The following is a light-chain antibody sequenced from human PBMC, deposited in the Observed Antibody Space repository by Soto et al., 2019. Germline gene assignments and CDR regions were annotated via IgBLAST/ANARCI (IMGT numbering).Light chain of an antibody. Sequence: QAVVTQAPSVSVSPGGTVTLTCGLSSGSVCTSYYPSWYQQTPGQAPRTLIYSTNTRSSGVPDRFSGSILGNKAALTITGAEADDESDYSCVLDMGSVVVFGGGTQLTVL. CDR3: VLDMGSVVV. V-gene: IGLV8-61*01. CDR1: SGSVCTSYY. CDR2: STN. J-gene: IGLJ2*01.